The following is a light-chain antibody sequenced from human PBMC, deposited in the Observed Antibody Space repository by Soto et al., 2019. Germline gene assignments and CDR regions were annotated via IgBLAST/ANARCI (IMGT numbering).Light chain of an antibody. CDR1: RSDVGGYNY. V-gene: IGLV2-14*01. CDR2: EVS. J-gene: IGLJ2*01. Sequence: QSVLTQPASMSGSPGQSITISCTGNRSDVGGYNYVSWYQQHPGKAPKLMIYEVSNRPSGVSNRFSGSKSGNTASLTISGLQAEDEADYYSSSYTTTSTLGVFGGGTTLTVL. CDR3: SSYTTTSTLGV.